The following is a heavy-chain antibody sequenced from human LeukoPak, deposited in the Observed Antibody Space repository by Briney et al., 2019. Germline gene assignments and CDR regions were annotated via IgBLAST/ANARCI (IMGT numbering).Heavy chain of an antibody. J-gene: IGHJ3*01. Sequence: PGGFLRLSCAASGFTFSSYAMSWVRQAPGKGLEWVSAISGSGGSTYYADSVKGRFTISRDNSKNTLYLQMNSLRAEDTAVYYCDYCYDSSGYPGGWGQGTMVTVSS. CDR2: ISGSGGST. V-gene: IGHV3-23*01. CDR1: GFTFSSYA. CDR3: DYCYDSSGYPGG. D-gene: IGHD3-22*01.